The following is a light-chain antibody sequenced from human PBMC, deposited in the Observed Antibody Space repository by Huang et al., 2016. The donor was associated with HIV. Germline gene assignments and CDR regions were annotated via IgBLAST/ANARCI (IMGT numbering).Light chain of an antibody. Sequence: IQLTQSPSSLSASVGDRVTITCRASQGISSFLAWYQQKPGKAPKLLMYAASTLHIGVPLRFSGSGSGTDFTLTISSLQPEDFATYYCQQFNNYPLTFGGGTKVEIK. CDR2: AAS. V-gene: IGKV1-9*01. CDR3: QQFNNYPLT. J-gene: IGKJ4*01. CDR1: QGISSF.